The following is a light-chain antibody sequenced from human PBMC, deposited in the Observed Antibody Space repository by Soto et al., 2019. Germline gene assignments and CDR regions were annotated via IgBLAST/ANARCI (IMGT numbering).Light chain of an antibody. CDR3: HQYGSSPYT. J-gene: IGKJ2*01. Sequence: EIVLTQSPGTLSLSPGERATLSCRASQSVSSSYLTWYQQKPGQAPRLLIYGASSRATGIPDRFSGSGSGTDFNPTISSLEPEDVAEYYGHQYGSSPYTFGQGTMLEIK. CDR1: QSVSSSY. V-gene: IGKV3-20*01. CDR2: GAS.